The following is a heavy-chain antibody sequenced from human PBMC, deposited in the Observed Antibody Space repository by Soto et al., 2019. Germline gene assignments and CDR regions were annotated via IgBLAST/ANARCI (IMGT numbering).Heavy chain of an antibody. CDR3: ARDRCSSTSCYLTAFWFDP. J-gene: IGHJ5*02. V-gene: IGHV1-69*13. CDR2: IIPIFGTA. Sequence: SVKVSCKASGGTFSSYAISWVRQAPGQGLEWMGGIIPIFGTANYAQKFQGRVTITADESTSTAYMELSSLRSEDTAVYYCARDRCSSTSCYLTAFWFDPWGQGTLVTVS. D-gene: IGHD2-2*01. CDR1: GGTFSSYA.